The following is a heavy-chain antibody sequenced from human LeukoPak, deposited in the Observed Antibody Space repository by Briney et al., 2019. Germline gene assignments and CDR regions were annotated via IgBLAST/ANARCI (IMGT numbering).Heavy chain of an antibody. D-gene: IGHD1-26*01. Sequence: GGSLRLSCAASGFTFSNYDMHWVRQATGKGLEWVSGIGTAGDTYYPGSVKGRFTISRENAKNSLYLQMNSLRAGDTAVYYCARAAFSGSSHFDYWGQGTLVTVSS. J-gene: IGHJ4*02. CDR1: GFTFSNYD. CDR2: IGTAGDT. V-gene: IGHV3-13*01. CDR3: ARAAFSGSSHFDY.